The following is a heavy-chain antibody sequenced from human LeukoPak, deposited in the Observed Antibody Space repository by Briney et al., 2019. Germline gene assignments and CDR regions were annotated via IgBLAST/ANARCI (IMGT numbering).Heavy chain of an antibody. J-gene: IGHJ6*04. CDR2: INPKSGGA. D-gene: IGHD5-18*01. Sequence: ASVKVSCKASGYTFTGYYMHWVRQAPGQGLEWMGRINPKSGGANYAHKFQGRVTMTRDTSITTAYMGLSSLTSDDTAVYYCARGPWIQLGMDVWGKGTTVTVSS. V-gene: IGHV1-2*06. CDR1: GYTFTGYY. CDR3: ARGPWIQLGMDV.